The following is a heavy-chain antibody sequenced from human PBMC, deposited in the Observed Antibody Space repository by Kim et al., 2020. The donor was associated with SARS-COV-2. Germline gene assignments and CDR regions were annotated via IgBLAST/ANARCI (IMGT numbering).Heavy chain of an antibody. V-gene: IGHV3-7*01. D-gene: IGHD3-3*01. J-gene: IGHJ4*02. CDR2: IKQDGREK. CDR3: ARKYFSDEGSAYRPLDY. CDR1: GFTFSNYR. Sequence: GGSLRLSCAASGFTFSNYRMSWVRQAPGKGLEWVANIKQDGREKYHVDSVKGRFTISRDNAKNSLYLEMSNLRAEDTAVYYCARKYFSDEGSAYRPLDYWGQGTRITVSS.